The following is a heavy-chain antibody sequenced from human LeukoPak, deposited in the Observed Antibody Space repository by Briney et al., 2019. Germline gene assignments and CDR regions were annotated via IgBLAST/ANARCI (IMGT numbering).Heavy chain of an antibody. CDR3: AKDLMAARHLDY. CDR1: GFTFSSYA. Sequence: GGSLRLSCAASGFTFSSYAMSWVRQAPGKGLEWVSVISGSGDSTYYADSVKGRFTISGDNSKNTLYLQMNSLRAEDTAVYYCAKDLMAARHLDYWGQGTLDTVSS. CDR2: ISGSGDST. D-gene: IGHD6-6*01. V-gene: IGHV3-23*01. J-gene: IGHJ4*02.